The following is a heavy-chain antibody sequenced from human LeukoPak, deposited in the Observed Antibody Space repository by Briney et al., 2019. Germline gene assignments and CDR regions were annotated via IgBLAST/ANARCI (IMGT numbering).Heavy chain of an antibody. Sequence: SETLSLTCAVYGESSFSSYYWSWIRQTPGGALEWIGEINHSGYTNYNPSLKSRVTLSIDTSKNQLSLRVTSVTAADTAVYYCSRQVVGNDYWGQGTLVTVSS. CDR3: SRQVVGNDY. V-gene: IGHV4-34*01. J-gene: IGHJ4*02. CDR1: GESSFSSYY. D-gene: IGHD3-22*01. CDR2: INHSGYT.